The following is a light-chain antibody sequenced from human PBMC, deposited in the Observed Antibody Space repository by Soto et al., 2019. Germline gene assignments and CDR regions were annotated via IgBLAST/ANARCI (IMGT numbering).Light chain of an antibody. CDR3: PQYNNWPLT. V-gene: IGKV3-15*01. CDR1: QSVSSN. Sequence: EIVMTQSPATLSVSPGERATLSCRASQSVSSNLAWYQQKPGQAPRLLIYGASTRATGIPARFSCSGSGTEFTLTISSLQSEEFAVYYCPQYNNWPLTFGGGTKVEIK. J-gene: IGKJ4*01. CDR2: GAS.